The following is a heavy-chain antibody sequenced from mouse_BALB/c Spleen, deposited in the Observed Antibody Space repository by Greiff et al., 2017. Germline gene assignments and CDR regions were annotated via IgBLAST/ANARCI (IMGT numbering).Heavy chain of an antibody. CDR3: AREHYYGYGLGAMDY. J-gene: IGHJ4*01. CDR2: IWGDGST. CDR1: GFSLTGYG. V-gene: IGHV2-6-7*01. D-gene: IGHD1-2*01. Sequence: VKLMESGPGLVAPSQSLSITCTVSGFSLTGYGVNWVRQPPGKGLEWLGMIWGDGSTDYNSALKSRLSISKDNSKSQVFLKMNSLQTDDTARYYCAREHYYGYGLGAMDYWGQGTSVTVSS.